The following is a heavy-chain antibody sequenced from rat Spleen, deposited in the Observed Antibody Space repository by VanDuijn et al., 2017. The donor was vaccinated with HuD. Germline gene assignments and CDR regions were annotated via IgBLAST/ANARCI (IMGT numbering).Heavy chain of an antibody. Sequence: EVQLVESDGGLVQPGRSLKLSCAASGFTFNNYWMTWIRQAPGKGLEWVASTTNSGNSTYYLENVKGRFTISRDNAKSTLYLQMNSLRSEDTATYFCARLGGLRNWFAYWGQGTLVTVSS. CDR2: TTNSGNST. J-gene: IGHJ3*01. CDR3: ARLGGLRNWFAY. D-gene: IGHD4-3*01. V-gene: IGHV5-31*01. CDR1: GFTFNNYW.